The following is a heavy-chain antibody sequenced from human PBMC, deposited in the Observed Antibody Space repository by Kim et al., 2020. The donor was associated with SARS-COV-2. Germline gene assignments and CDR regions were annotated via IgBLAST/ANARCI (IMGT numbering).Heavy chain of an antibody. D-gene: IGHD2-2*01. Sequence: DAVKGRFTSSRDNSKNTLYLQMNSLRAEDTAVYYCAKSKPRVVPAVQFDYWGQGTLVTVSS. CDR3: AKSKPRVVPAVQFDY. J-gene: IGHJ4*02. V-gene: IGHV3-23*01.